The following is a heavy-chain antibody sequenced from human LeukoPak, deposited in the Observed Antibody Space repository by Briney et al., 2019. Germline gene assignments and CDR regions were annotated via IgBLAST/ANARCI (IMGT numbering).Heavy chain of an antibody. CDR1: GFTFSSYS. V-gene: IGHV3-21*01. Sequence: GGSLRLSCAASGFTFSSYSMNWVRQAPGKGLEWVSSISSSSSYIYYADSVKGRFTISRDNAKNSLYLQMNSLRAEDTAVYYCAREYESYYDYVWGSYRQFDYWGQGTLVTVSS. J-gene: IGHJ4*02. CDR3: AREYESYYDYVWGSYRQFDY. D-gene: IGHD3-16*02. CDR2: ISSSSSYI.